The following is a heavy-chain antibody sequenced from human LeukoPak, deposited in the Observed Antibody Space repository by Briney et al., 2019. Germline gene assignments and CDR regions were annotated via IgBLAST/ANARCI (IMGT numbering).Heavy chain of an antibody. CDR1: GYTFTGYY. D-gene: IGHD1-26*01. Sequence: ASVKVSCKASGYTFTGYYMHWVRQAPGQGLEWMGWINPNSGGTNYAQTFQGRVTMARDTSISTAYMELSRLRSDDTAVYYCARAGRGSYYEIDYWGQGTLVTVSS. CDR3: ARAGRGSYYEIDY. V-gene: IGHV1-2*02. CDR2: INPNSGGT. J-gene: IGHJ4*02.